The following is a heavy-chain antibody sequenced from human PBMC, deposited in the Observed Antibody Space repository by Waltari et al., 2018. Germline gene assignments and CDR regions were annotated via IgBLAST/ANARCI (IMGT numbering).Heavy chain of an antibody. D-gene: IGHD6-6*01. Sequence: QVQLQQWGAGLLKPSETLSLTCAVYGGSFSGYYWSWIRQPPGKGLEWIGEINHSGSTNYNPSRKSRVTISVDTSKNQFSLKLSSVTAADTAVYYCARERIAARQGRGGNFDYWGQGTLVTVSS. CDR1: GGSFSGYY. CDR2: INHSGST. CDR3: ARERIAARQGRGGNFDY. J-gene: IGHJ4*02. V-gene: IGHV4-34*01.